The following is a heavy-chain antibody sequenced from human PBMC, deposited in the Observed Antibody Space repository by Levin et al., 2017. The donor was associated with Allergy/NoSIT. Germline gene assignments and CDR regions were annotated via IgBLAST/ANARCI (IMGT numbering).Heavy chain of an antibody. D-gene: IGHD2-2*01. CDR1: GGSISDTDDR. CDR2: IHYSGTP. V-gene: IGHV4-30-4*01. Sequence: NPSETLSLTCSVSGGSISDTDDRWTWIRQAPGTGLEWIGYIHYSGTPDYSPSLRSRVAMSIGTSTNQFSLSLSAATAADTAVYYCAKYHCRSNDGPCWFDPWGQGTLVTVSS. CDR3: AKYHCRSNDGPCWFDP. J-gene: IGHJ5*02.